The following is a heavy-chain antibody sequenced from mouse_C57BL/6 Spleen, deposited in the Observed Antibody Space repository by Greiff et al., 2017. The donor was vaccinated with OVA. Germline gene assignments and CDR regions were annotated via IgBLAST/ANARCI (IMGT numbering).Heavy chain of an antibody. Sequence: EVKVEESEGGLVQPGSSMKLSCTASGFTFSDYYMAWVRQVPEKGLEWVANINYDGSSTYYLDSLKSRFIISRDNAKNILYLQMSSLKSEDTATYYCARDGSYGNFYYAMDYWGQGTSVTVSS. D-gene: IGHD2-1*01. CDR3: ARDGSYGNFYYAMDY. V-gene: IGHV5-16*01. CDR1: GFTFSDYY. J-gene: IGHJ4*01. CDR2: INYDGSST.